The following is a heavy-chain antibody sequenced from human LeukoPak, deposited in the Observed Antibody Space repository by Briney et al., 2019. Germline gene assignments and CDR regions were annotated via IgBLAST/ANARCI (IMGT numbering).Heavy chain of an antibody. Sequence: SETLSLTCAVYAGSFSGYYWSWIRQPPGKGLECIGEINHIGSTNYNPSRKSRVTISVDTSKNQFSLKLSSVTAADTAVYYCARDCSRYYYYYMDVWGKGTTVTVSS. CDR2: INHIGST. CDR1: AGSFSGYY. V-gene: IGHV4-34*01. D-gene: IGHD2-21*01. CDR3: ARDCSRYYYYYMDV. J-gene: IGHJ6*03.